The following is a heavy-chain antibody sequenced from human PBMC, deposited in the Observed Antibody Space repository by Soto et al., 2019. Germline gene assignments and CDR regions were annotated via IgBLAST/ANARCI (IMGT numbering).Heavy chain of an antibody. Sequence: QVHLVQSGGEVKNPGASVKVSCKASGYTFTTTYITWVRQAPGQGLEWMGWISAYNGKTKYARNFEGRVTMTRDTSTSTAKIELWSQKYDDTAVYYCGRVPDCDDSGRYEARIDYWGQGTLVTVSS. CDR1: GYTFTTTY. CDR3: GRVPDCDDSGRYEARIDY. V-gene: IGHV1-18*01. CDR2: ISAYNGKT. J-gene: IGHJ4*02. D-gene: IGHD2-21*01.